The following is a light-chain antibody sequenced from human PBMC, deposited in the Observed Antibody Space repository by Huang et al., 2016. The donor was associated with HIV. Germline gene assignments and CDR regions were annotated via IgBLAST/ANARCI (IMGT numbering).Light chain of an antibody. CDR2: AAS. J-gene: IGKJ2*01. V-gene: IGKV1-39*01. CDR1: QSISTY. CDR3: QQSHSTPYT. Sequence: DIQMTQSPSSLSASVGDRVTITCRASQSISTYVNWYQQKPGKSPKVLIYAASSLQRGVPSRFSGSGSGTDVTLTISSLQPEDSATYFCQQSHSTPYTFGQGTKLQ.